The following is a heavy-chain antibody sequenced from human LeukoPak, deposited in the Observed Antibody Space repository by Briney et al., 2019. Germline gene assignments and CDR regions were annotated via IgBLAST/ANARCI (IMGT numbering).Heavy chain of an antibody. CDR1: GGSFGGYY. J-gene: IGHJ6*02. Sequence: PSETLSLTCAVYGGSFGGYYWSWIRQPPGKGLEWIGEINHSGSTNYNPSLKGRVTISVDTSKNQFSLKLSSVTAADTAVYYCAREEYSSSSSSHYYYGMDVWGQGTTVTVSS. D-gene: IGHD6-6*01. CDR3: AREEYSSSSSSHYYYGMDV. CDR2: INHSGST. V-gene: IGHV4-34*01.